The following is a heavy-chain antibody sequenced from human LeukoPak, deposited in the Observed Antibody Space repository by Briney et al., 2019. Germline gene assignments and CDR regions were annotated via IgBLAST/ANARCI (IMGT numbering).Heavy chain of an antibody. D-gene: IGHD3-3*01. V-gene: IGHV4-61*01. CDR3: ARAGPYYDFWSGVGYFDY. CDR1: GVSISSSSYY. CDR2: IFYSGST. J-gene: IGHJ4*02. Sequence: SETLSLTCTVSGVSISSSSYYWSWIRQPPGKGLEWIAYIFYSGSTNYNPSFKSRVTISIDTSKNQVSLKLNSVTAADTAVYYCARAGPYYDFWSGVGYFDYWGQGTLVTVSS.